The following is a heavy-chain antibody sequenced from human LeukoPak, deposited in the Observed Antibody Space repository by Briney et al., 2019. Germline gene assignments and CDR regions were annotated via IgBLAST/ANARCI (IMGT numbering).Heavy chain of an antibody. CDR2: IYTSGGT. D-gene: IGHD2-2*01. J-gene: IGHJ3*01. CDR1: GGSLSKLDYY. Sequence: PSETLSLTCTVSGGSLSKLDYYCTWGRQPAGERLGWFGRIYTSGGTNYNPSLKSRVTMSVYMSKNQISVNLASLTAADTALYYGAGRGSSSGTFDVWGPGTFVTVSS. V-gene: IGHV4-61*02. CDR3: AGRGSSSGTFDV.